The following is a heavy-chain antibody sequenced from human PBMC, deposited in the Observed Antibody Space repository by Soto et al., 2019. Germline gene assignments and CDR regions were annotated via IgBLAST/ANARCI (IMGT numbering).Heavy chain of an antibody. V-gene: IGHV3-30*18. CDR3: AKGGXXXXXLGPYFDY. CDR1: GFTFSSYG. CDR2: ISYDGSNK. Sequence: QVQLVESGGGVVQPGRSLRLSCAASGFTFSSYGMHWVRQAPGKGLEWVAVISYDGSNKYYADSVKGRFTISRDNSKNTLYLQMNSLRAEDTAVYYCAKGGXXXXXLGPYFDYWGQGTLVTVSS. J-gene: IGHJ4*02.